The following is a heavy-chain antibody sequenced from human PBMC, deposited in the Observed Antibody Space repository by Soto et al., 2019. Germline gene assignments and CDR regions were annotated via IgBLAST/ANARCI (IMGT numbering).Heavy chain of an antibody. J-gene: IGHJ3*01. CDR3: TRHLGELSVPCAFDF. CDR1: GFTFSGYS. Sequence: EVQLLESGGGLVQPGGSLKLSCAASGFTFSGYSVHWVRQASGKGLEWVGRIRSKVNNSATVYAASVKGRFTISRDDSKNTAYLQMNSLRTEDTAVYYCTRHLGELSVPCAFDFWGQGTMVPVSS. V-gene: IGHV3-73*01. CDR2: IRSKVNNSAT. D-gene: IGHD3-16*02.